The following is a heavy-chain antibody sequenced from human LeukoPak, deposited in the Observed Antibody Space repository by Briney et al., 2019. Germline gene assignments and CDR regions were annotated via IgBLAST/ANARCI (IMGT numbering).Heavy chain of an antibody. CDR2: ITGSSTWT. Sequence: GGSLRLSCEASGFTFRTYGMTWVRQAPGKGLDWVSGITGSSTWTYYADSVKGRFTISRDNSKNTLHLQMDSLRAEDTAIYYCARELVSLGTGYFDLWGRGTLATVSS. J-gene: IGHJ2*01. CDR1: GFTFRTYG. V-gene: IGHV3-23*01. D-gene: IGHD7-27*01. CDR3: ARELVSLGTGYFDL.